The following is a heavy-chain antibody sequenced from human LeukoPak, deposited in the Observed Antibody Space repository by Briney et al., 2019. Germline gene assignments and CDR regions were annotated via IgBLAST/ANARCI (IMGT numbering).Heavy chain of an antibody. CDR2: SGST. J-gene: IGHJ1*01. CDR1: GGSISSYY. Sequence: SETLSPTCTVSGGSISSYYWSWIRQPPGKGLEWIGSGSTYYNPSLKSRVTISVDTSKNQFSLKLSSVTAADTAVYFCASPRGDDSGGYYTWYFHHWGQGILVTVSS. CDR3: ASPRGDDSGGYYTWYFHH. V-gene: IGHV4-4*09. D-gene: IGHD3-22*01.